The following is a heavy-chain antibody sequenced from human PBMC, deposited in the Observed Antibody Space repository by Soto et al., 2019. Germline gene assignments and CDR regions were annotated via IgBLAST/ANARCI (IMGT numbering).Heavy chain of an antibody. Sequence: EVQLLESGGGLVQPGGSLRLSCAASGITISNYPMSWVRQAPGKGLDWVLGISGRGDRTYYADYAKGRCTITKDSSRNSLSLQLDSLGVEDTAVDFCVKDDGGYPATAPHWGQGTLVTVSS. J-gene: IGHJ4*02. CDR2: ISGRGDRT. V-gene: IGHV3-23*01. D-gene: IGHD3-22*01. CDR1: GITISNYP. CDR3: VKDDGGYPATAPH.